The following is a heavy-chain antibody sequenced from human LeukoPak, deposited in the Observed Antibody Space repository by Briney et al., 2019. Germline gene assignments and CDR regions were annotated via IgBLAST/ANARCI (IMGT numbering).Heavy chain of an antibody. CDR2: INPNSGGT. Sequence: ASVRVSCKASGYTFTGYYMHWVRQAPGRGLEWMGWINPNSGGTNYAQKFQGRVTMTRDTSISTAYMGLSRLRSDDTAVYYCARVAGRTTAYDYWGQGTLVTVSS. D-gene: IGHD4-11*01. CDR3: ARVAGRTTAYDY. V-gene: IGHV1-2*02. CDR1: GYTFTGYY. J-gene: IGHJ4*02.